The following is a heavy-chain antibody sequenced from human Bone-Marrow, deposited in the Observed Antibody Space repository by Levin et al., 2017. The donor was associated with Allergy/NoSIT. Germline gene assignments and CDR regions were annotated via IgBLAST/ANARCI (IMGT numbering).Heavy chain of an antibody. Sequence: GASVKVSCKASGGTFSSYAISWVRQAPGQGLEWMGGIIPIFGTANYAQKFQGRVTITADESTSTAYMELSSLRSEDTAVYYCARRLRYFDWLGLDYWGQGTLVTVSS. D-gene: IGHD3-9*01. V-gene: IGHV1-69*13. J-gene: IGHJ4*02. CDR3: ARRLRYFDWLGLDY. CDR2: IIPIFGTA. CDR1: GGTFSSYA.